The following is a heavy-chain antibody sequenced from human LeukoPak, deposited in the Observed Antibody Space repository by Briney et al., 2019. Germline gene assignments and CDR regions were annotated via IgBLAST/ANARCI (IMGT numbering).Heavy chain of an antibody. V-gene: IGHV4-39*01. CDR1: LGSISSSSYY. D-gene: IGHD5-18*01. CDR2: IYYSGST. J-gene: IGHJ4*02. CDR3: ARHLTEDTAMVTHFDF. Sequence: SETLSLTCTLSLGSISSSSYYWGWIRQPPGKGLEWIGSIYYSGSTYSNPSLKSRATLSGDTSKNQSSLMLSSVTAADTAVYYCARHLTEDTAMVTHFDFWGQGILVTVSS.